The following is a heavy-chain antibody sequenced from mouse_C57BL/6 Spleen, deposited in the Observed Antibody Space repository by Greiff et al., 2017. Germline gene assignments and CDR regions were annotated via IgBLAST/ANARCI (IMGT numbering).Heavy chain of an antibody. V-gene: IGHV1-22*01. Sequence: VHVKQSGPELVKPGASVKMSCKASGYTFTDYNMHWVKQSHGKSLEWIGYINPNNGGTSYNQKFKGKATLTVNKSSSTAYMELRSLTSEDSAVYYCARRGSYGYFDVWGTGTTVTVSS. CDR2: INPNNGGT. CDR1: GYTFTDYN. CDR3: ARRGSYGYFDV. J-gene: IGHJ1*03. D-gene: IGHD1-1*01.